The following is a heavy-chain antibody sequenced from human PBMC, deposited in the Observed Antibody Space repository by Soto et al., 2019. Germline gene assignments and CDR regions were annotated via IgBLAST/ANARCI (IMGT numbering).Heavy chain of an antibody. CDR3: ARLDYYDSSGSTMVDD. J-gene: IGHJ4*02. V-gene: IGHV5-10-1*01. CDR1: GYSFTSYW. Sequence: XESLKISLEGSGYSFTSYWLIWVRQMPGKGLEWMGRIDPSDSYTNYSPSFQGHVTISADKSISTAYLQWSSLKASDTAMYYCARLDYYDSSGSTMVDDWGQGTLVTVSS. CDR2: IDPSDSYT. D-gene: IGHD3-22*01.